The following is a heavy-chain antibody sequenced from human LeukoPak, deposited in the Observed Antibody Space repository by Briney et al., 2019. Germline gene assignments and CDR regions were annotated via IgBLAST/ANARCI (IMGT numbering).Heavy chain of an antibody. CDR3: ARANAAAGPYYYYYMDV. Sequence: GGSMRLACAASGSTFSSYWMSCVRQAQGKWLEWVANIKQDGSEKCYVASVKGRFTISRDNAKNSLYLQMNSLRAEDTAVCYCARANAAAGPYYYYYMDVWGKGTTVTVS. CDR1: GSTFSSYW. V-gene: IGHV3-7*01. D-gene: IGHD6-13*01. J-gene: IGHJ6*03. CDR2: IKQDGSEK.